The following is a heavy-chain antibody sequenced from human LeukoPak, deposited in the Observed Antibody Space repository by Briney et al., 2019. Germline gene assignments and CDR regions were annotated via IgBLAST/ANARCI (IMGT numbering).Heavy chain of an antibody. Sequence: GGSLRLSCAASGFTFSSVSMNWVRQAPGKGLEWVASISSSSSLIYYTDSVKGRFTISRDNAKNSLYLQMNSLRAEDTAVYFCAKEGRSTTPGYWGQGTLVTVSS. V-gene: IGHV3-21*01. CDR2: ISSSSSLI. D-gene: IGHD6-13*01. J-gene: IGHJ4*02. CDR1: GFTFSSVS. CDR3: AKEGRSTTPGY.